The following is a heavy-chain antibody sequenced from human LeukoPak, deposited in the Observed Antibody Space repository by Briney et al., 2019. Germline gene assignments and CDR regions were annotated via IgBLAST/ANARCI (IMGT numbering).Heavy chain of an antibody. J-gene: IGHJ4*02. D-gene: IGHD2-15*01. CDR2: IIPIFGTA. V-gene: IGHV1-69*05. CDR3: ARGCSGGSCYDYYFDY. Sequence: SVKVSCKASGGTFISYAIGWVRQAPGQGLEWMGGIIPIFGTANYAQKFQGRVTITTDESTSTAYMELSSLRSEDTAVYYCARGCSGGSCYDYYFDYWGQGTLVTVSS. CDR1: GGTFISYA.